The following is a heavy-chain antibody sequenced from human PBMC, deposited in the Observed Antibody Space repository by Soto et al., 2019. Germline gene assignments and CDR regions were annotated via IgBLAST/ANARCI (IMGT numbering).Heavy chain of an antibody. CDR1: GFTFSSYS. CDR3: AISGDSYDSSGYYY. CDR2: ISSSSSTI. J-gene: IGHJ4*02. Sequence: EVQLVESGGGLVQPGGSLRLSCAASGFTFSSYSMNWVRQAPGKGLEWVSYISSSSSTIYYADSVKGRFTISRDNAKNSLYRQMNSLRDEDTAVYYCAISGDSYDSSGYYYWGQGTLVTVSS. D-gene: IGHD3-22*01. V-gene: IGHV3-48*02.